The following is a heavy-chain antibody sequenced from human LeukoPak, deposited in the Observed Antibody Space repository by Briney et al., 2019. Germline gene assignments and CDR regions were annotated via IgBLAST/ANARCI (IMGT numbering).Heavy chain of an antibody. CDR1: GYTFTSYD. J-gene: IGHJ4*02. CDR2: MNPSSGNT. V-gene: IGHV1-8*01. D-gene: IGHD4-23*01. CDR3: ARGWLAETTVVTPYNY. Sequence: ASVKVSCKASGYTFTSYDINWVRQATGQGLEWMGWMNPSSGNTGYAQKFQGRVTMTRNTSISTAYMELSSLRSEDTAVYYCARGWLAETTVVTPYNYWGQGTLVTVSS.